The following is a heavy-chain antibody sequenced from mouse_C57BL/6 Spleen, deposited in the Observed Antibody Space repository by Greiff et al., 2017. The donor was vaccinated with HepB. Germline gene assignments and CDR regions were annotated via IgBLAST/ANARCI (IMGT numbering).Heavy chain of an antibody. J-gene: IGHJ4*01. D-gene: IGHD1-2*01. Sequence: EVQVVESGGDLVKPGGSLKLSCAASGFTFSSYGMSWVRQTPDKRLEWVATISSGGSYTYYPDSVKGRFTISRDNAKNTLYLQMSSLKSEDTAMYYCASLITTGSSPGAMDYWGQGTSVTVSS. CDR1: GFTFSSYG. CDR3: ASLITTGSSPGAMDY. CDR2: ISSGGSYT. V-gene: IGHV5-6*01.